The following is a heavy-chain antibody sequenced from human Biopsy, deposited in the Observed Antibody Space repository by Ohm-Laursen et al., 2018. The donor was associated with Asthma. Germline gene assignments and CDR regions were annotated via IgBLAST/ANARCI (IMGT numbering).Heavy chain of an antibody. J-gene: IGHJ6*02. V-gene: IGHV4-30-4*01. Sequence: TLSLTCSVFGGSVYSYDHHWSWIRQPPGKGLEWIGFIFYSGSTFYNPSLRGRITISVDTSKRQFSLSLRSVTVADTAVYFCARAQSYGDIYYGLDVWGRGTTVTVSS. CDR3: ARAQSYGDIYYGLDV. D-gene: IGHD2-21*02. CDR2: IFYSGST. CDR1: GGSVYSYDHH.